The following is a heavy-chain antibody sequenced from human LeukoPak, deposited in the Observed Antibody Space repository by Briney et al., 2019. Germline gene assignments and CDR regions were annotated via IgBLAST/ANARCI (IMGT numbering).Heavy chain of an antibody. V-gene: IGHV3-23*01. J-gene: IGHJ4*02. Sequence: PGGSLRLSCAASRFTFSTYAMSWVRQAPGKELEWVSTISGSGDNTYYADSVKGRFTISRDNSKNTLYLQMYSLRAEDMAVYYCAKDTFHAPLAATYWGQGALVTVSS. CDR1: RFTFSTYA. CDR3: AKDTFHAPLAATY. CDR2: ISGSGDNT. D-gene: IGHD2-15*01.